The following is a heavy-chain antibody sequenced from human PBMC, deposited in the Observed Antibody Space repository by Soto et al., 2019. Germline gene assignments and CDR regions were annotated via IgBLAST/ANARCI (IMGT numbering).Heavy chain of an antibody. CDR3: ARDPVVLSGYSYGSDYYYGMDV. J-gene: IGHJ6*02. CDR1: GFTFSSYA. CDR2: ISYDGSNK. V-gene: IGHV3-30-3*01. D-gene: IGHD5-18*01. Sequence: GGSLRLSCAASGFTFSSYAMHWVRQAPGKGLEWVAVISYDGSNKYYADSVKGRFTISRDNSKNTLYLQMNSLRAEDTSVYYCARDPVVLSGYSYGSDYYYGMDVWGQGTTVTVSS.